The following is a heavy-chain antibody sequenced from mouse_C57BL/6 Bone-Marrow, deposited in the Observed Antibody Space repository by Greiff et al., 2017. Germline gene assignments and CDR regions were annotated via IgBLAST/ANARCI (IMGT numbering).Heavy chain of an antibody. D-gene: IGHD1-1*01. CDR2: IWSGGST. V-gene: IGHV2-2*01. Sequence: VQGVESGPGLVQPSQSLSITCTVSGFSLTSYGVHWVRQSPGKGLEWLGVIWSGGSTDYNAAFISRLSISKDNFKSQVFFKMNSLQADDTAIYYCARNPYYYGSSLYWYFDVWGTGTTVTVSS. J-gene: IGHJ1*03. CDR3: ARNPYYYGSSLYWYFDV. CDR1: GFSLTSYG.